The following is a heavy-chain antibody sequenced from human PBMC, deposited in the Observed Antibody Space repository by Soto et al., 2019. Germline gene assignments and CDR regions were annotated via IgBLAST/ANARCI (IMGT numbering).Heavy chain of an antibody. CDR1: GFTFSSYS. V-gene: IGHV3-21*01. J-gene: IGHJ6*02. D-gene: IGHD2-15*01. CDR3: AGGRAEDESDYYYGMDV. Sequence: EVQLVESGGGLVKPGGSLRLSCAASGFTFSSYSMNWVRQAPGKGLEWVSSISSSSSYIYYADSVKGRFTISRDTAKNSLYLQMNSLRAEDTAVYYCAGGRAEDESDYYYGMDVWGQGTTVTVSS. CDR2: ISSSSSYI.